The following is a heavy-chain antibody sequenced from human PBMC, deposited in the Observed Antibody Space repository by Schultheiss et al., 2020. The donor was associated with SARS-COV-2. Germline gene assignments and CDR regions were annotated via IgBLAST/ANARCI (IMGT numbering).Heavy chain of an antibody. CDR1: GFTFSSYW. CDR3: TTDRPTAYFDY. D-gene: IGHD4-17*01. Sequence: GGSLRLSCAASGFTFSSYWMHWVRQPPGKGLEWVGRIKSKTDGGTTDYAAPVKGRFTISRDDSKNTLYLQMNSLKTEDTAVYYCTTDRPTAYFDYWGQGTLVTVSS. J-gene: IGHJ4*02. CDR2: IKSKTDGGTT. V-gene: IGHV3-15*01.